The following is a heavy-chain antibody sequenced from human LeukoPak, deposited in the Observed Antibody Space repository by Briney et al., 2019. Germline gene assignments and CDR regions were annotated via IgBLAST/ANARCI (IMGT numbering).Heavy chain of an antibody. J-gene: IGHJ4*02. Sequence: SETLSLTCAVSGGSISSSNWWSWVRQPPGKGLEWIGEIYHSGSTNYNPSLKSRVTISVDKSKNQFSLKLSSVTAADTAVYYCARDPLAVAAAFDYWGQGTLVTVSS. CDR2: IYHSGST. V-gene: IGHV4-4*02. CDR3: ARDPLAVAAAFDY. D-gene: IGHD6-19*01. CDR1: GGSISSSNW.